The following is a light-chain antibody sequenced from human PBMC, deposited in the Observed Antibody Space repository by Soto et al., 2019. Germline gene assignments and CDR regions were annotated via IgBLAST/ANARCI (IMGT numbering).Light chain of an antibody. CDR3: QQFNNWPQT. V-gene: IGKV3-15*01. Sequence: DIVMTQSPATLSVAPGEKVTFSCRASQGVSRKLAWYQHKPGQAPRLLIYDARTRPSGIPARFSASGSGTEFTLTINSLQSEDFAVYYCQQFNNWPQTFGQGTKVDIK. J-gene: IGKJ1*01. CDR1: QGVSRK. CDR2: DAR.